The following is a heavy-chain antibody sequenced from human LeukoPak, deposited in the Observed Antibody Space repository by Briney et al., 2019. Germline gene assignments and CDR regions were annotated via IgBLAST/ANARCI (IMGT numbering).Heavy chain of an antibody. CDR2: IYTSGST. Sequence: SETLSLTCAVYGGSFSGYYWSWIRQPAGKGLEWIGRIYTSGSTNYNPSLKSRVTMSVDTSKNQFSLKLTSVTAADTAVYYCARVLSYESYYYYYMDVWGKGTTVTISS. J-gene: IGHJ6*03. V-gene: IGHV4-59*10. CDR1: GGSFSGYY. D-gene: IGHD3-16*01. CDR3: ARVLSYESYYYYYMDV.